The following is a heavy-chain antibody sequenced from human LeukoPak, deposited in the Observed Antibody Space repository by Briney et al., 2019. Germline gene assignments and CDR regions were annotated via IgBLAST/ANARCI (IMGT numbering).Heavy chain of an antibody. J-gene: IGHJ4*02. CDR1: GFTFHSYS. V-gene: IGHV3-21*01. CDR3: VRDVLGETGAGCY. CDR2: ISPTGVHT. Sequence: PGRSLRLSCTASGFTFHSYSMNWVRLAPGQGLEWLASISPTGVHTFYAESVKGRSTISRDNTEISLFLQVSSLRVDDTAVYYCVRDVLGETGAGCYWGQGTLVTVSS. D-gene: IGHD3-10*01.